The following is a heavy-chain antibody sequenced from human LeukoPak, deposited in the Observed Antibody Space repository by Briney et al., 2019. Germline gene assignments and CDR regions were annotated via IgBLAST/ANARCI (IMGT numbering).Heavy chain of an antibody. V-gene: IGHV1-3*01. J-gene: IGHJ6*02. CDR1: GYTFTSYA. CDR2: INAGNGNT. Sequence: ASVKVSCKASGYTFTSYAIHWVRQAPGQRLEWMGWINAGNGNTKYSQKFQGRVTITRDTSASTAYMELSSLRSEDTAVYYCARDRRNKDPYYYYGMDVWGQGTTVTVSS. CDR3: ARDRRNKDPYYYYGMDV. D-gene: IGHD1/OR15-1a*01.